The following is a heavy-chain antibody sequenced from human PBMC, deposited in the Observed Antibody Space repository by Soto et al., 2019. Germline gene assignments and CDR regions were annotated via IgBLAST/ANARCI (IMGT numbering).Heavy chain of an antibody. V-gene: IGHV1-69*12. D-gene: IGHD5-18*01. CDR1: GGTFSSYA. CDR3: ARGSAAMVTEGWYFDL. J-gene: IGHJ2*01. Sequence: QVQLVQSGAEVKKPGSSVKVSCKASGGTFSSYAISWVRQAPGQGLEWMGGTIPIFGTANYAQKFQGRVTSTADESTSTVYMELSSLRSEDTAVYYCARGSAAMVTEGWYFDLWGRGTLVTVSS. CDR2: TIPIFGTA.